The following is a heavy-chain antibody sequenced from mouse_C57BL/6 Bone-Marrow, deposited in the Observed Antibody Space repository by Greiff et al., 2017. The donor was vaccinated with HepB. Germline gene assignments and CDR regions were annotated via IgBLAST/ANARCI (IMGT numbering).Heavy chain of an antibody. V-gene: IGHV1-55*01. CDR3: ARDGLRPAWFAY. CDR2: IYPGSGST. CDR1: GYTFTSYW. D-gene: IGHD2-4*01. J-gene: IGHJ3*01. Sequence: QVQLKQPGAELVKPGASVKMSCKASGYTFTSYWITWVKQRPGQGLEWIGDIYPGSGSTNYNEKFKSKATLTVDTSSSTAYMQLSSLTSEDSAVYYCARDGLRPAWFAYWGQGTLVTVSA.